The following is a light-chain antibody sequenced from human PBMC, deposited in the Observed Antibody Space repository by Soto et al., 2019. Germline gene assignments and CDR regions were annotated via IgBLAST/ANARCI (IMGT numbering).Light chain of an antibody. V-gene: IGLV2-14*01. CDR2: EVS. J-gene: IGLJ1*01. Sequence: QSALTQPASVSGSPGQSITISCTGTSSDVGAYNHVSWYQHPPGKAPKLMIYEVSNRPSGVSNRFSGSKSGYTASLTISGLQAEDEADYYCNSHTSSNLRVFGTGTKVTVL. CDR1: SSDVGAYNH. CDR3: NSHTSSNLRV.